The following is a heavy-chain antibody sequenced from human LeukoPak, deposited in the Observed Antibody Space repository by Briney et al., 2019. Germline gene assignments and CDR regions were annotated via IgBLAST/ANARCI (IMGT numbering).Heavy chain of an antibody. V-gene: IGHV4-39*01. J-gene: IGHJ4*02. CDR3: ARHETGDFDY. CDR2: IYYSGST. Sequence: SETLSLTRTVSGGSISSSSYYWGWIRQPPGKGLEWIGSIYYSGSTYYNPSLKSRVTISVDTSKNQFSLKLSSVTAADTAVYYCARHETGDFDYWGQGTLVTVSS. CDR1: GGSISSSSYY. D-gene: IGHD3-9*01.